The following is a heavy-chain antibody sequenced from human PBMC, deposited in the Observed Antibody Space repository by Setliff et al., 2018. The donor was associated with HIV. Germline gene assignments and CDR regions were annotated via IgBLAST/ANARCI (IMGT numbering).Heavy chain of an antibody. V-gene: IGHV3-20*04. CDR3: ARDRGYCSGGSCYGFDY. Sequence: GESLKISCAASGFTFDDYGMSWVRQAPGKGLEWVSGINWNGGSTGYADSVKGRFTISRDNAKNSLYLQMNSLRAEDTALYYCARDRGYCSGGSCYGFDYWGQGTLVTVSS. CDR2: INWNGGST. J-gene: IGHJ4*02. D-gene: IGHD2-15*01. CDR1: GFTFDDYG.